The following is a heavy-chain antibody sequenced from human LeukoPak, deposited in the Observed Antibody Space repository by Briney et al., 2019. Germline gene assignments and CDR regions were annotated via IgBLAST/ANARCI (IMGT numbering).Heavy chain of an antibody. Sequence: GGSLRLSCAASGFTFSSYSMNWVRQAPGKGLEWVSAISGSGGSTYYADSVKGRFTISRDNSKNTLYLQMNSLRAEDTAVYYCAKDPPQDIVATDYWGQGTLVTVSS. CDR2: ISGSGGST. J-gene: IGHJ4*02. CDR3: AKDPPQDIVATDY. CDR1: GFTFSSYS. V-gene: IGHV3-23*01. D-gene: IGHD5-12*01.